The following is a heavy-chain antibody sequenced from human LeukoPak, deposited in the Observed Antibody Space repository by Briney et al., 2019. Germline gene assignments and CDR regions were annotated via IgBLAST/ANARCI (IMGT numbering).Heavy chain of an antibody. D-gene: IGHD3-10*01. J-gene: IGHJ4*02. CDR3: ARLTWDRSMDRYYFDF. V-gene: IGHV4-59*08. CDR1: GGSIIGYY. Sequence: SETLSVTCSVSGGSIIGYYWNWIRQPPGKELEWIGYILYTGYTQYNPSLKSRVTISLDTSKNQFSLRLSSVTAADTAVYYCARLTWDRSMDRYYFDFWGQGTLVTVSS. CDR2: ILYTGYT.